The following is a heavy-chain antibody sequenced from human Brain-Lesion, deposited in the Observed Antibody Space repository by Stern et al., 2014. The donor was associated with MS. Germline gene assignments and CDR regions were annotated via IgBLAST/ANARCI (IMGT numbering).Heavy chain of an antibody. CDR3: ARGERWFDS. CDR2: VNNDGRRT. CDR1: GFTFSNYW. V-gene: IGHV3-74*01. Sequence: EVQLVESGGGLVQPGGSLRLSCAASGFTFSNYWMHWVRQAPGKGLVWVSRVNNDGRRTSYADSVKGRFTMSRDNAKNTLYLQLXXXRVEDTAIYYCARGERWFDSWGQGTLVTV. J-gene: IGHJ5*01.